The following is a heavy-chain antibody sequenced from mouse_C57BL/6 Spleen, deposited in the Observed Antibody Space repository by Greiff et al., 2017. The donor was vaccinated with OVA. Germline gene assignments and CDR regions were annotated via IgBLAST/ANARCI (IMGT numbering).Heavy chain of an antibody. V-gene: IGHV2-6*01. Sequence: QVQLKESGPGLVAPSQSLSITCTVSGFSFTSYGVDWVRQSPGKGLEWLGVIWGVRSSNYNSALKCRLSISKDNSKSQFFLKMNSLRPDNTAMYYCATYFSSSPFAYWGKGTLVTVSA. CDR3: ATYFSSSPFAY. D-gene: IGHD1-1*01. CDR2: IWGVRSS. J-gene: IGHJ3*01. CDR1: GFSFTSYG.